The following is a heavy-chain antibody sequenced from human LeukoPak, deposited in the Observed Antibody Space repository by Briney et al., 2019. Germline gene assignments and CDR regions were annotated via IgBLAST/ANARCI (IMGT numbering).Heavy chain of an antibody. D-gene: IGHD2-15*01. CDR3: AREIVVVVAATPYNWFDP. CDR1: GFTFSRYS. CDR2: ISTTSRYI. J-gene: IGHJ5*02. Sequence: KSGGSLRLSCAASGFTFSRYSMNWVRQAPGKGLEWVSSISTTSRYIYYADSVQGRFTVARDNAKNSLYLQMNSLRAEDTAVYYCAREIVVVVAATPYNWFDPWGQGTLVTASS. V-gene: IGHV3-21*04.